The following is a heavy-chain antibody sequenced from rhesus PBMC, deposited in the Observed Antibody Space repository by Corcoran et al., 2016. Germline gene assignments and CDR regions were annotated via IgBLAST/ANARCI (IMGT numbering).Heavy chain of an antibody. V-gene: IGHV4-169*02. CDR3: ASVGHRFDV. CDR1: GGSISSSY. J-gene: IGHJ5-1*01. Sequence: LQLQESGPRLVKPSETLSVTCAVSGGSISSSYWSLIRQAPGKGLEWSGYIYGSVSSANYNPTRKRRDTLSVDTSKIQLSLKLSSVTTADTAVYYCASVGHRFDVWGPGVLVTVSS. D-gene: IGHD5-24*01. CDR2: IYGSVSSA.